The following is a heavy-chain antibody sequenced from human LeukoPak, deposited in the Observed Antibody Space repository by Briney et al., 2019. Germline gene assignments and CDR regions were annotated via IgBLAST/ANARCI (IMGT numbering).Heavy chain of an antibody. CDR1: GIDVSSNY. D-gene: IGHD1-26*01. J-gene: IGHJ5*01. Sequence: GGSLRLSCTVSGIDVSSNYISCVRQAPGKGLEWVSVTYVSGNTYYADSVKGRFIVSRDNSKNTLYLEMNSLRVEDTGVYYCAREVGAWGQGTLVTVSA. CDR2: TYVSGNT. CDR3: AREVGA. V-gene: IGHV3-66*01.